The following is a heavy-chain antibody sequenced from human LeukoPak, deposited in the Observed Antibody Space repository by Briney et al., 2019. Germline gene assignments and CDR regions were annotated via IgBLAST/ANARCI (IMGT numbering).Heavy chain of an antibody. Sequence: GGSLRLSCAASGFTFRNYGMHCVRQAPGKGLEWVAVISDDGSYKNYADSVKGRFTISRDNSNNTLYLQMNSLRAEDTAVYYCAKDRDTTSSGTFDYWGQGTLVTVSS. V-gene: IGHV3-30*18. CDR2: ISDDGSYK. CDR1: GFTFRNYG. D-gene: IGHD6-13*01. CDR3: AKDRDTTSSGTFDY. J-gene: IGHJ4*02.